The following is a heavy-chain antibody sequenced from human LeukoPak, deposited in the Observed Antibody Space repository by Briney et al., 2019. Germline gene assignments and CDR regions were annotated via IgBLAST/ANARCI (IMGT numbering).Heavy chain of an antibody. V-gene: IGHV4-59*01. CDR1: GGSISSYY. CDR3: ARVVSSSWSYYFDY. D-gene: IGHD6-13*01. Sequence: SKTLSLTCTVSGGSISSYYWSWIRPPPGKGLEWIGYIYYSGSTNYNPSLKSRVTISVDTSKNQFSLKLSSVTAADTAVYYCARVVSSSWSYYFDYWGQGTLVTVSS. J-gene: IGHJ4*02. CDR2: IYYSGST.